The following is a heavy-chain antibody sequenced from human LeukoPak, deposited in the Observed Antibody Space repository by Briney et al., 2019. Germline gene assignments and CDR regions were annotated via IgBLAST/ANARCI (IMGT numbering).Heavy chain of an antibody. CDR2: IYWDDDK. J-gene: IGHJ1*01. Sequence: SGPTLVKPTQTLTLTCTFSGFSLSTSGVGVDWIRQPPGKALEWLALIYWDDDKRYSPSLKSRLTITKDTSKNQVVLTMTNMDPVDTATYYCAHRVVPKYCSGGSCYHEYFQHWGQGTLVTVSS. CDR3: AHRVVPKYCSGGSCYHEYFQH. CDR1: GFSLSTSGVG. D-gene: IGHD2-15*01. V-gene: IGHV2-5*02.